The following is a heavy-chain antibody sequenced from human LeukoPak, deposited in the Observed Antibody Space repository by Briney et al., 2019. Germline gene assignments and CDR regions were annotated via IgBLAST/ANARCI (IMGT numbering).Heavy chain of an antibody. Sequence: AETLSLTCTVSGGTISSSTYYWGWIRQPPGKGLERIGSIFFSARTYYNTSLKSRVTISVDTSKTQFSLRLSSVTAADTAVYYCARHSPYGSSISCYEDSYYYYMDVWGKGTTVIVSS. J-gene: IGHJ6*03. CDR3: ARHSPYGSSISCYEDSYYYYMDV. CDR1: GGTISSSTYY. V-gene: IGHV4-39*01. CDR2: IFFSART. D-gene: IGHD2-2*01.